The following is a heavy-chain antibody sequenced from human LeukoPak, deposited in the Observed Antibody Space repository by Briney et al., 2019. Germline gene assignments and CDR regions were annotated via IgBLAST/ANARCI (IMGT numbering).Heavy chain of an antibody. V-gene: IGHV4-39*01. CDR1: GGSISSSSSDY. J-gene: IGHJ6*03. Sequence: PSETLSLTCTVSGGSISSSSSDYWGWIRPPPGKWLEWIGSIFYNGDTYYNPSLKSRVTISVDTSEMQCSLKLTSVTDADPAVYYCGRVQRGNYYYYYMDVWGKGTTVIVSS. CDR2: IFYNGDT. CDR3: GRVQRGNYYYYYMDV.